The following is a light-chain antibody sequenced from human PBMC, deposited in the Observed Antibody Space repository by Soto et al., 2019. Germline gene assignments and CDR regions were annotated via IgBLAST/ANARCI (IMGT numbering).Light chain of an antibody. V-gene: IGKV3-15*01. J-gene: IGKJ2*01. CDR3: QQYNNWPPYT. CDR1: QGVSSN. Sequence: EIVMTQSPATLSVSPGERATLSCRASQGVSSNLAWYQQKPGKAPRLLIYGASTWATGIPARFSGSGSGTEFSLTISSRQSEDFAVYYCQQYNNWPPYTFGQGTKLEIK. CDR2: GAS.